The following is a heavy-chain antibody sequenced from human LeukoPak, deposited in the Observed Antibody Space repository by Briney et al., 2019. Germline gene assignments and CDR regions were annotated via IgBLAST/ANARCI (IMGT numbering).Heavy chain of an antibody. J-gene: IGHJ4*02. CDR1: GFTFSDYY. D-gene: IGHD3-10*01. CDR3: ATGLLYGCPPGDY. CDR2: ISSSGGTI. V-gene: IGHV3-11*01. Sequence: PGGSLRLSCAASGFTFSDYYMSWIRQAPGKGLEWVSYISSSGGTIYYADSVKGRFTISRDNAKNSLYLQMNSLRAEDTAVYYCATGLLYGCPPGDYWGQGTLVTVSS.